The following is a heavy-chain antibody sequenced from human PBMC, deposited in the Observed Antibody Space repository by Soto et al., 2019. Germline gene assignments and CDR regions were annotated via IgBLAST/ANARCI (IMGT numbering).Heavy chain of an antibody. CDR2: INPNSGGT. CDR1: GYTFTGYY. Sequence: QVQLVQSGAEVKKPGASVKVSCKASGYTFTGYYMHWVRQAPGQGLEWMGWINPNSGGTNYAQKVQDWGTSTRDPAISTAHLELSRLRSDDTAGYDGAGGGCAIAVAGPVFDYWGQGTRVTVSS. V-gene: IGHV1-2*04. CDR3: AGGGCAIAVAGPVFDY. J-gene: IGHJ4*02. D-gene: IGHD6-19*01.